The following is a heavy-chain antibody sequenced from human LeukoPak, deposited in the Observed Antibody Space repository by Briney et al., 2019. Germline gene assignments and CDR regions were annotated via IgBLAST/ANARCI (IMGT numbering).Heavy chain of an antibody. Sequence: PGGSLRPSCAASGFTFSDYNMHWVRQVPGKGLESVSYISRSGNIIYYADSVKGRFTISRDNAKNSLYLQMNSLRADDTAIYYCARDVFYGSGSPRLDYWGQGTLVTVSS. CDR3: ARDVFYGSGSPRLDY. D-gene: IGHD3-10*01. CDR2: ISRSGNII. V-gene: IGHV3-48*01. J-gene: IGHJ4*02. CDR1: GFTFSDYN.